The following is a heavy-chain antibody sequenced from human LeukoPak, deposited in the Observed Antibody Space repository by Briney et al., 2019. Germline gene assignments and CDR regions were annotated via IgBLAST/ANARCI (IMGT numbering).Heavy chain of an antibody. CDR3: ARHEWDYFDY. J-gene: IGHJ4*02. CDR1: GGSFSGYY. CDR2: INHSGST. D-gene: IGHD2-8*01. V-gene: IGHV4-34*01. Sequence: PSETLSLTCAVYGGSFSGYYWSWIRQPPGKGLEWIGEINHSGSTNYNPSLKSRVTISVDTSKNQFSLKLSSVTAADTAVYYCARHEWDYFDYWGQGTLVTVSS.